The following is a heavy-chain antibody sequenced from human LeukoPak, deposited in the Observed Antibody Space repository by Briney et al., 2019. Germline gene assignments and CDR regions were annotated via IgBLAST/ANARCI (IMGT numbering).Heavy chain of an antibody. D-gene: IGHD4-17*01. CDR1: GFTVSSNY. V-gene: IGHV3-53*01. CDR2: IYSGGTT. J-gene: IGHJ4*02. Sequence: GRSLRLSCAASGFTVSSNYMGWVRQAPGKGLEWVSVIYSGGTTYYADSVKGRFTISRGISKNTLYLQMSSLRAEDTAVYYCARDHPLGAYFDYWGQGTLVTVSS. CDR3: ARDHPLGAYFDY.